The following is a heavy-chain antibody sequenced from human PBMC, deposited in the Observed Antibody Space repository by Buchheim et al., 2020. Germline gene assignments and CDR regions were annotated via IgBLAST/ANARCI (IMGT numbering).Heavy chain of an antibody. D-gene: IGHD4-17*01. J-gene: IGHJ4*02. CDR1: GFTFSSYS. CDR2: ISSSSSYT. Sequence: EVQLVESGGGLVKPGGSLRLSCAASGFTFSSYSMNWVRQAPGKGLEWVSSISSSSSYTYYADSVKGRFTISRDNAKNSLYLQMNSLRAEDTAVYYCAREDVYGGYDFDYWGQGTL. V-gene: IGHV3-21*01. CDR3: AREDVYGGYDFDY.